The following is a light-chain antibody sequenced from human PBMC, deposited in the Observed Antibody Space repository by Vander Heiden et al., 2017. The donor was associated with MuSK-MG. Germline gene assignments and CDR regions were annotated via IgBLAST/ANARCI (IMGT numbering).Light chain of an antibody. J-gene: IGLJ3*02. Sequence: SSELTHDPALSVALGQTVRITCQGDSLRAYYATWYQQRPGQAPILVISGKNNRPSGIPDRFSGSSSGNTASLTITGAQAEDEADYYCCSRDSSAAHHWVFGGGTKLTVL. CDR2: GKN. CDR3: CSRDSSAAHHWV. V-gene: IGLV3-19*01. CDR1: SLRAYY.